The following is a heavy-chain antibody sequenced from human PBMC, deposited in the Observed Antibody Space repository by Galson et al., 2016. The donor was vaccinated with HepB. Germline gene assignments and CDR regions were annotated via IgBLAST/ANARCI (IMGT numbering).Heavy chain of an antibody. J-gene: IGHJ4*02. CDR1: GYTFTNYP. Sequence: SVKVSCKASGYTFTNYPINWVRQAPGQRLEWMGWINTGNGDTKYSQSFQGRATFARDTSESTAYMELNSLRSEETTVYYCVRDPVSGLAPFDYWGQGTLVTVSS. V-gene: IGHV1-3*04. CDR3: VRDPVSGLAPFDY. D-gene: IGHD5-12*01. CDR2: INTGNGDT.